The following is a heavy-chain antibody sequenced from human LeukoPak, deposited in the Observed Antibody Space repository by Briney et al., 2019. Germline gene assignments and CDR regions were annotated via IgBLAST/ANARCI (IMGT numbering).Heavy chain of an antibody. V-gene: IGHV3-30-3*01. J-gene: IGHJ4*02. CDR3: ARDRGPDYYPFDY. Sequence: PGRSLRLSCAASGFTFSSYAMHWVRQAPGKGLEWVAVISYDGSNKYYADSVKGRFTISRDNSKNTLYLQMNSLRAEDTAVYYCARDRGPDYYPFDYWGQGTLVTVSS. D-gene: IGHD1-26*01. CDR2: ISYDGSNK. CDR1: GFTFSSYA.